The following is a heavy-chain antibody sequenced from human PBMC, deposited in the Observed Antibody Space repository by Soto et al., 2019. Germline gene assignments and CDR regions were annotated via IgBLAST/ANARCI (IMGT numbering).Heavy chain of an antibody. Sequence: GGSLRLSCVASGFSFGGYWMSWVRQAPGKGPEWVANIKEDGGEQHYVDSVKGRFTISRANTENSLFLQMNNLRVEDSAIYYCAITTSTVSYWFDPWGPGTQVTVSS. CDR3: AITTSTVSYWFDP. D-gene: IGHD4-4*01. CDR2: IKEDGGEQ. V-gene: IGHV3-7*03. J-gene: IGHJ5*02. CDR1: GFSFGGYW.